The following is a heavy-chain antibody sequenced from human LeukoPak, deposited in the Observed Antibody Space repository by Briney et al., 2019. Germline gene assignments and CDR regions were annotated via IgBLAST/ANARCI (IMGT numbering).Heavy chain of an antibody. V-gene: IGHV1-46*01. CDR1: GYSFTSYN. CDR2: IKPSGGNT. J-gene: IGHJ6*03. Sequence: GASVKVSCKTSGYSFTSYNLHWVRQAPGQRLEWMGIIKPSGGNTNYAQKFQGRVTITADKSTSTAYMELSSLRSEDTAVYYCARVRLRWPTIPGETHPSYYYMDVWGKGTTVTVSS. CDR3: ARVRLRWPTIPGETHPSYYYMDV. D-gene: IGHD4-23*01.